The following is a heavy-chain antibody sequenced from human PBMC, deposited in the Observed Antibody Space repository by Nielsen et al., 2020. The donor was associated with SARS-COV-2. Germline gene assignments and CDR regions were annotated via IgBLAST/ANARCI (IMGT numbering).Heavy chain of an antibody. CDR3: AKDFHGSVADFFGN. CDR1: GFTFRNYG. V-gene: IGHV3-23*01. Sequence: GESLKISCATSGFTFRNYGIHWVRQPSGKGLEWVSSISGSGDRTDYADSVKGRVIISRDNSKNTLHLQMNSLRAEDTALYFCAKDFHGSVADFFGNWGQGTLVTVSS. D-gene: IGHD2-2*03. J-gene: IGHJ4*02. CDR2: ISGSGDRT.